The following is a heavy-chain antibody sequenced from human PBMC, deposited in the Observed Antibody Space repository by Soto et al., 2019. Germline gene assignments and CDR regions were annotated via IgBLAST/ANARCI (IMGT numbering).Heavy chain of an antibody. CDR1: GFTFSSYA. CDR3: VAWAYSNPTLDY. D-gene: IGHD4-4*01. CDR2: ISYDGSNK. Sequence: QVQLVESGGGVVQPGRSLRLSCAASGFTFSSYAMHWVRQAPGKGLEWVAVISYDGSNKYYADSVKGRFTISRDNSKNTLYLQMNSLRAEDTAVYYCVAWAYSNPTLDYWGQGTLVTVSS. V-gene: IGHV3-30-3*01. J-gene: IGHJ4*02.